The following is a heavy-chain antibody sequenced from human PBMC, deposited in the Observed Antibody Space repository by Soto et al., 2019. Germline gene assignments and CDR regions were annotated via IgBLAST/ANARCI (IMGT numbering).Heavy chain of an antibody. V-gene: IGHV3-30*04. J-gene: IGHJ6*02. Sequence: QVQLVESGGGGFQPGRSLRLSWAASGFTFSSYAMHWFRQPPGRGREWVAVISYDGRNKDYADSVKGRFTISRYNSKNTLYLHMNSLGDEDTALYYCARVGVTARYYYGMDVWGQGTTVTVSS. D-gene: IGHD2-21*02. CDR1: GFTFSSYA. CDR3: ARVGVTARYYYGMDV. CDR2: ISYDGRNK.